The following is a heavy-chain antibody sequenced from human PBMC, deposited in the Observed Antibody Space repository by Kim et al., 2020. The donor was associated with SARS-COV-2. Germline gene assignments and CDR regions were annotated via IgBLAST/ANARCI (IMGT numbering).Heavy chain of an antibody. J-gene: IGHJ5*01. CDR2: ISHDGLNK. CDR3: ARDGGGYDYGAHES. V-gene: IGHV3-30*04. Sequence: GGSLRLSCAASGFNFNRYAMHWVRQAPGKGLEWVALISHDGLNKFYADVVKGRLTISRDNPKNAVYLEMNGLKSEDTAVYYCARDGGGYDYGAHESWG. D-gene: IGHD3-16*01. CDR1: GFNFNRYA.